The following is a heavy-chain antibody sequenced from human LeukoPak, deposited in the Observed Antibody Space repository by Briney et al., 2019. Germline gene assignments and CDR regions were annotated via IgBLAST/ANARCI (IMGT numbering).Heavy chain of an antibody. J-gene: IGHJ4*02. CDR3: ARAYCSGGSCSDDY. D-gene: IGHD2-15*01. Sequence: GGSLRLSCAASGCTFSSYSMNWVRQAPGKGLEWVSSISSSSSYIYYADSVKGRFTISRDNAKNSLYLQMNSLRAEDTAVYYCARAYCSGGSCSDDYWGQGTLVTVSS. CDR1: GCTFSSYS. CDR2: ISSSSSYI. V-gene: IGHV3-21*01.